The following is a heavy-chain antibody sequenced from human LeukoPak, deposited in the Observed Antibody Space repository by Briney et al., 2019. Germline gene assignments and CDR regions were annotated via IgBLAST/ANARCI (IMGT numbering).Heavy chain of an antibody. CDR3: ARDGGYTRHDY. J-gene: IGHJ4*02. D-gene: IGHD6-13*01. Sequence: PSETLSLTCSVSGGSVSSGDPYWTWIRQSPGKGLGWIGYIYDTGSTNSNPSLPSRVTISVDTYKTQFSLKLSSVTAAATAVYYCARDGGYTRHDYWGQGTLVTVSS. V-gene: IGHV4-61*08. CDR1: GGSVSSGDPY. CDR2: IYDTGST.